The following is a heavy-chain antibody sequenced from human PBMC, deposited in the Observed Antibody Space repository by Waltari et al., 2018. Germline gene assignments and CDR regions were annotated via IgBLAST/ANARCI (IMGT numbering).Heavy chain of an antibody. J-gene: IGHJ6*03. V-gene: IGHV1-18*01. CDR1: GYTFTSYG. CDR2: ISAYNGNT. Sequence: QVQLVQSGAEVKKPWASVTVSCNASGYTFTSYGISWVRQAPGQGLEWMGWISAYNGNTNYAQKLQGRGTMTTDTSTSTAYMELRSLRSDDTAVYYCARDGWIVVVPYYMDVWGKGTTVTVSS. D-gene: IGHD3-22*01. CDR3: ARDGWIVVVPYYMDV.